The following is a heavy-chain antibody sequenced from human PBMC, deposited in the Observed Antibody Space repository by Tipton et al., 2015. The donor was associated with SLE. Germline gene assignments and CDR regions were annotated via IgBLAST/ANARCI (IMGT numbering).Heavy chain of an antibody. D-gene: IGHD3/OR15-3a*01. J-gene: IGHJ2*01. CDR1: GGSFSGYY. CDR3: ASSLGLTRYFDL. V-gene: IGHV4-34*01. Sequence: TLSLTCAVYGGSFSGYYWSWIRQLPGKGLESIGEINHGGSTNYNPSLKSRVTISVDTSKNQFSLKLSSVTAADTAVYYCASSLGLTRYFDLWGRGTLVTVSS. CDR2: INHGGST.